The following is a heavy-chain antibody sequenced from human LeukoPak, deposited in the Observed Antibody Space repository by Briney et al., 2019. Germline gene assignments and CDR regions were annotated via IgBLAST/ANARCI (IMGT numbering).Heavy chain of an antibody. V-gene: IGHV3-72*01. Sequence: PGGSLRLSCAASGFIFSDYFLDWVRQAPGKGLEWVARIRDKVNSYSTDYPASVKGRFTILRDDLKNSLYLQMNSLKTEDTAVYYCARVRGEEYWGQGTLVTVSS. CDR3: ARVRGEEY. CDR1: GFIFSDYF. J-gene: IGHJ4*02. D-gene: IGHD2-21*01. CDR2: IRDKVNSYST.